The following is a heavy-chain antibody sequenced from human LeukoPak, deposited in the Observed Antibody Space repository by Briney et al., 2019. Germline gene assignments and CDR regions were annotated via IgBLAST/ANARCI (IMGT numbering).Heavy chain of an antibody. J-gene: IGHJ3*02. D-gene: IGHD3-10*01. V-gene: IGHV4-39*07. Sequence: PSETLSLTCTVSGGSISSSSYYWGWIRQPPGKGLEWIGSIYYSGSTNYNPSLKSRVTISVDTSKNQFSLKLSSVTAADTAVYYCARRRRLWFGARGAFDIWGQGTMVTVSS. CDR3: ARRRRLWFGARGAFDI. CDR1: GGSISSSSYY. CDR2: IYYSGST.